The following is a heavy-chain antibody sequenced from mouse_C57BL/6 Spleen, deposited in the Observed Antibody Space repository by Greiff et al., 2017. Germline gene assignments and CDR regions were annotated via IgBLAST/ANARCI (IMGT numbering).Heavy chain of an antibody. CDR3: ARHQAWFAY. D-gene: IGHD3-2*02. CDR2: ISGGGGNT. V-gene: IGHV5-9*01. J-gene: IGHJ3*01. Sequence: VLLVASGGGLVKPGGSLKLSCAASGFTFRRYPLSWVRQTPAKRLEWVATISGGGGNTYYPDSVKGRFTISRDNAKNTLYLQMSSLRSEDTALYYCARHQAWFAYWGQGTLVTGSA. CDR1: GFTFRRYP.